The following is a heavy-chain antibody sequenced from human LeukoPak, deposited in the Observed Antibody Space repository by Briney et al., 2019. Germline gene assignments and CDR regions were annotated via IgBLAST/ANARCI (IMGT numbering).Heavy chain of an antibody. CDR3: AIAPPAYGSGSYWPFFDY. J-gene: IGHJ4*02. CDR1: GGTFSSYA. CDR2: IIPIFGTA. Sequence: GASVNVSCKASGGTFSSYAISWVRQAPGQGLEWMGGIIPIFGTANYAQKFQGRVTITADESTSTAYMELSSLRSEDTAVYYCAIAPPAYGSGSYWPFFDYWGQGTLVTVSS. D-gene: IGHD3-10*01. V-gene: IGHV1-69*13.